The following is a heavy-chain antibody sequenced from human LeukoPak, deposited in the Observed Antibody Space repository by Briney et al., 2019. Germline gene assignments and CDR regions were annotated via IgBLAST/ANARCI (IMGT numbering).Heavy chain of an antibody. CDR2: IKRDGSEK. D-gene: IGHD6-13*01. V-gene: IGHV3-7*01. CDR1: GFTFSDYA. CDR3: ARPPHIAAAGQD. J-gene: IGHJ4*02. Sequence: GGSLRLSCAASGFTFSDYAMSWVRQAPGKGLEWVANIKRDGSEKYYMDSVKGRFTISRDNAKNALYLQMNSLRVDDTAVYYCARPPHIAAAGQDWGQGTLVTVSS.